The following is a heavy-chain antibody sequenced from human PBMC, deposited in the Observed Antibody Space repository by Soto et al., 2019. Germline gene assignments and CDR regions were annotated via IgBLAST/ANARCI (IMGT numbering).Heavy chain of an antibody. J-gene: IGHJ6*02. CDR2: IDPSDSYT. V-gene: IGHV5-10-1*01. Sequence: PGESLKISCKGSGYSFTSYWISWVRQMPGKGLEWMGRIDPSDSYTNYSPSFQGHVTISADKSISTAYLQWSSLKASDTAMYYCAILPTVTYYYYGMDVCGQETTPTVS. D-gene: IGHD4-17*01. CDR3: AILPTVTYYYYGMDV. CDR1: GYSFTSYW.